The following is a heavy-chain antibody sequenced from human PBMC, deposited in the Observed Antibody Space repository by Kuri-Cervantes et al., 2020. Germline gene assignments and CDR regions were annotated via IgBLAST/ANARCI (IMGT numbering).Heavy chain of an antibody. Sequence: GESLKISCAASGFTFSSYAMSWVRQAPGKGLEWVSAISGSGGSTYYADSVKGRFTISRDNSKNTLYLQMNSLRAEDTAVYYRARIVVVPAANHYYFDYWGQGTLVTVSS. CDR3: ARIVVVPAANHYYFDY. CDR1: GFTFSSYA. J-gene: IGHJ4*02. D-gene: IGHD2-2*01. V-gene: IGHV3-23*01. CDR2: ISGSGGST.